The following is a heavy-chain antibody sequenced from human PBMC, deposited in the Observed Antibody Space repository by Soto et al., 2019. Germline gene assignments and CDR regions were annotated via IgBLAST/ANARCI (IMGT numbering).Heavy chain of an antibody. J-gene: IGHJ6*02. D-gene: IGHD3-3*01. Sequence: HPGGSLRLSCAASGFTFSSYAMSWVRQAPGKGLEWVSAISGSGGSTYYADSAKGRFTISRDNSKNTLYLQMNSLRAEDTAVYYCAKGDYDFWSGYPYYGMDVWGQGTTVTVSS. CDR2: ISGSGGST. CDR1: GFTFSSYA. V-gene: IGHV3-23*01. CDR3: AKGDYDFWSGYPYYGMDV.